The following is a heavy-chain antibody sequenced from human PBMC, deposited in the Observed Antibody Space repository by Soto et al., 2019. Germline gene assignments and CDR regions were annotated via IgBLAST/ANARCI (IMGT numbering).Heavy chain of an antibody. Sequence: QLVQSGTEVKKPGASMKVSCKASGFAFDTYGFSWVRQAPGQRFEWMGWISGYNGETKYAQKFRGRVSMATDTSTSTAYMELRSLTSDDTAVYYCARDPHEFWSPYFFDPWGQGTLVIVSS. J-gene: IGHJ5*02. V-gene: IGHV1-18*01. CDR2: ISGYNGET. CDR1: GFAFDTYG. CDR3: ARDPHEFWSPYFFDP. D-gene: IGHD3-3*01.